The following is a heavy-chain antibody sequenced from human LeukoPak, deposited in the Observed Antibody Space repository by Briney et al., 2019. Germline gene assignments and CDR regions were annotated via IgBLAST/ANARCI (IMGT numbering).Heavy chain of an antibody. CDR2: ISSTGSYI. V-gene: IGHV3-21*01. CDR3: TRVAQGGATGWFDT. CDR1: GCSLSSYM. J-gene: IGHJ5*02. D-gene: IGHD1-26*01. Sequence: GGSLRLSCAASGCSLSSYMLNWVRQAPGKGLEWVSTISSTGSYIYYADSVKGRFAISRDNPGNVMYLQMNSLRADDTAVYYCTRVAQGGATGWFDTWGQGTRVTVSS.